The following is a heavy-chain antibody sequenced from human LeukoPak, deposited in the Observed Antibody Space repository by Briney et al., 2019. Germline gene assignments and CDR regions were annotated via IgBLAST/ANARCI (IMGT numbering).Heavy chain of an antibody. CDR1: GGSISSGGYY. CDR2: IYHSGST. D-gene: IGHD2-2*01. J-gene: IGHJ6*03. Sequence: SETLSLTCAVSGGSISSGGYYWSWIRQPPGKGLEWIGYIYHSGSTYYNPSFKSRVTISVDTSKNQFSLKLSAVTAADTAVYYCARSTSQLLYDYYYMDVWGKGTTVTVSS. CDR3: ARSTSQLLYDYYYMDV. V-gene: IGHV4-30-2*01.